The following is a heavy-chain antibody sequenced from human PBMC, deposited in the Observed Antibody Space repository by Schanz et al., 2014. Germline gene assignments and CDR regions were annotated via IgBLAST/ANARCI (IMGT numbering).Heavy chain of an antibody. CDR2: ISYDGSNK. D-gene: IGHD2-15*01. CDR3: ARDRGYCSGGSCLAFDY. Sequence: QAQLVESGGGVVQPGRSLRLSCAAYGFTLSSYAMHRVRQAPGKGLEWVAVISYDGSNKYYADSVKGRFTISRDNSKNTLYLQMNSLRAEDAAVYYCARDRGYCSGGSCLAFDYWGQGTLVTVSS. CDR1: GFTLSSYA. V-gene: IGHV3-30*01. J-gene: IGHJ4*02.